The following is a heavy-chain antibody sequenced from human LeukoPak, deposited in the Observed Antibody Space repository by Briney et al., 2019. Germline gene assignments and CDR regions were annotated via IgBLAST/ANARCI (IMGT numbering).Heavy chain of an antibody. CDR1: GFTFSTYW. CDR3: AKPFDDSSGYYSDY. J-gene: IGHJ4*02. Sequence: PGGSLRLSCAASGFTFSTYWMHWVRQAPGKGLVWVSRINSDGSTTTYADSVKGRFTISRDNVKNTLYLQMDSLRAEDTAVYYCAKPFDDSSGYYSDYWGQGTLVTVSS. CDR2: INSDGSTT. D-gene: IGHD3-22*01. V-gene: IGHV3-74*01.